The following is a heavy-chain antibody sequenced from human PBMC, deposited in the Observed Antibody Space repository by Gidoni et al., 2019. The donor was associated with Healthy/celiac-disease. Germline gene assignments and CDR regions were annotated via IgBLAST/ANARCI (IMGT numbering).Heavy chain of an antibody. J-gene: IGHJ4*02. D-gene: IGHD6-19*01. V-gene: IGHV4-39*01. Sequence: QLQLQESGPGLVKPSETLSLTCTVSVGPISSSSYYWGWIRQPPGKGLEWIGSIYYSGSTYYNPSLKSRVTISVDTSKNQFSLKLSSVTAADTAVYYCARLGAVAGFDYWGQGTLVTVSS. CDR2: IYYSGST. CDR1: VGPISSSSYY. CDR3: ARLGAVAGFDY.